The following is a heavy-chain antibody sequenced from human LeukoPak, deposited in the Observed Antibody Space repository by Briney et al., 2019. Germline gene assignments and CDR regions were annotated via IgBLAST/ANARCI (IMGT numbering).Heavy chain of an antibody. V-gene: IGHV1-18*01. Sequence: ASVKVSGKASGGTFSSYAISWVRQAPGQGLEWMGWISAYTGSTNYAQSLQGRVTMTTDTSTSTAYMELRSLRSDDTAVYYCARGGYSYGYMGYSDYWGQGTLVTVSS. D-gene: IGHD5-18*01. CDR2: ISAYTGST. J-gene: IGHJ4*02. CDR1: GGTFSSYA. CDR3: ARGGYSYGYMGYSDY.